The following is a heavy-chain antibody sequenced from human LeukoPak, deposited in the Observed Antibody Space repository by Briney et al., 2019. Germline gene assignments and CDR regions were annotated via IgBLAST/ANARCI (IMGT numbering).Heavy chain of an antibody. CDR1: GFTFSGYT. D-gene: IGHD3-22*01. J-gene: IGHJ4*02. Sequence: GGSLRPSCAASGFTFSGYTMNWVRQAPGKGLEWVSSISSSSNYIYYADSVKGRFTISRDNAKNSLYLQMNSLRAEDTAVYYCARGGSYYDSSGYYYKSFDYWGQGTLVTVSS. V-gene: IGHV3-21*01. CDR2: ISSSSNYI. CDR3: ARGGSYYDSSGYYYKSFDY.